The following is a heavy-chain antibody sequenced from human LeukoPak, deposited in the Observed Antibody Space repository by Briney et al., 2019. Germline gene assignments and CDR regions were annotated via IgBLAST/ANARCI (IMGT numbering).Heavy chain of an antibody. D-gene: IGHD1-26*01. CDR2: IYNSGST. J-gene: IGHJ5*02. CDR3: ARRPYSGSYYDWFDP. V-gene: IGHV4-59*08. Sequence: PSETLSLTCTVSGGSISNYYWSWIRQPPGKGLEWIGYIYNSGSTDYNPCLKSRVTISVDTSQNQFSLKLCSVTAADTAVYYCARRPYSGSYYDWFDPCGQGTLVTVSS. CDR1: GGSISNYY.